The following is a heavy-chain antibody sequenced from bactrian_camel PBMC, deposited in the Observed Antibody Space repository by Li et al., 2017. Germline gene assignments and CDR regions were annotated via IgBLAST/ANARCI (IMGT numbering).Heavy chain of an antibody. V-gene: IGHV3S63*01. J-gene: IGHJ6*01. CDR2: ISIGDGTP. CDR3: AIKFYPETCETTGDFDY. CDR1: EYPARY. Sequence: HVQLVESGGGSVQAGGSLRLSRVASEYPARYMGWFRQAPVKEREGVAAISIGDGTPYYADPVKGRFTISRDSAKRTLYLQMNSLKPVDTAMYYCAIKFYPETCETTGDFDYWGQGTQVTVS.